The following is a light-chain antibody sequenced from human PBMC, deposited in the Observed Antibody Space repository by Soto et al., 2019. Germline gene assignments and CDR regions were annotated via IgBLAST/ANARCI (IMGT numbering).Light chain of an antibody. CDR2: QDT. CDR3: QASDANTAV. CDR1: KLGDRY. V-gene: IGLV3-1*01. J-gene: IGLJ2*01. Sequence: SYELTQPPSVSVSPGQTASITCSGDKLGDRYACLYQQQPGQSPVLVISQDTKRPSGIPERFSGSNYGNTAALTISGSQHMDEADYYCQASDANTAVFGGGTKLTVL.